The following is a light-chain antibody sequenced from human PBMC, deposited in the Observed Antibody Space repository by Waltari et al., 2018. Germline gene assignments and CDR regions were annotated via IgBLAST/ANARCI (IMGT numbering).Light chain of an antibody. Sequence: EIMLTQSPGTLSLSPGERATLSCRASQSIRKYLAWYQHKPGQPPRLLIYDASSRATGIPDRFSGSGSGTEFSLTISRLEPEDFAVYYCQKYGSLPATFGQGTKVEIK. V-gene: IGKV3-20*01. CDR2: DAS. J-gene: IGKJ1*01. CDR1: QSIRKY. CDR3: QKYGSLPAT.